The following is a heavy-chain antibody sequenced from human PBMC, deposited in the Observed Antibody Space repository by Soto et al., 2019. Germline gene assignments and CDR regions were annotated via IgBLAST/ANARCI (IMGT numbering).Heavy chain of an antibody. CDR2: IFYSGNT. Sequence: QLQLQESGPGVVKPSETLSLTCSVSGGSISSSSVFWGWLRRPPGKGLEWIGHIFYSGNTYYNPSLKSRLTISVDRTKHQFSLKLTSVTAADTALYYCASLKMGTRRSGDAFDVWGQGTMVTVSS. CDR3: ASLKMGTRRSGDAFDV. CDR1: GGSISSSSVF. D-gene: IGHD2-8*01. J-gene: IGHJ3*01. V-gene: IGHV4-39*01.